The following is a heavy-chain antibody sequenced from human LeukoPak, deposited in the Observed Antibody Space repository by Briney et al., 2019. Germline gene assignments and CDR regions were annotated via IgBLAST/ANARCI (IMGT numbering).Heavy chain of an antibody. CDR1: GGSFSGYY. Sequence: SETLSLTCAVYGGSFSGYYWSWIREPRGKGLEWIGEINHSGSTNYNPPLKSRVTISVDTSKNQFSLKLSSVTAADTAVYYCARRRITMVRGVTVYFDYWGQGTLVTVSS. CDR3: ARRRITMVRGVTVYFDY. J-gene: IGHJ4*02. V-gene: IGHV4-34*01. D-gene: IGHD3-10*01. CDR2: INHSGST.